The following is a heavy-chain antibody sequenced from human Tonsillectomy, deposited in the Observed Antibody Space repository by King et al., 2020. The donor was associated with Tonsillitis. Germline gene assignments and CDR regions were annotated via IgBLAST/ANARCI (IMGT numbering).Heavy chain of an antibody. CDR1: GGSFSDYY. Sequence: VQLQQWGAGLLRPSETLSLTCAVYGGSFSDYYWSWIRQPPGKGLEWIGETNHSGSTNYNPSLKSRVTISVDTSKNQFPLKVSSVTAADTAVYYCASISEGHYHGTCAHNASNCFDPWGQGTLVTVSS. CDR3: ASISEGHYHGTCAHNASNCFDP. D-gene: IGHD3-10*01. V-gene: IGHV4-34*01. J-gene: IGHJ5*02. CDR2: TNHSGST.